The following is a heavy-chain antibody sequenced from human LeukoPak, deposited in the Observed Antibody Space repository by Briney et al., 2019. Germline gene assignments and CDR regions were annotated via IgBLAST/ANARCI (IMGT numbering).Heavy chain of an antibody. V-gene: IGHV4-59*01. J-gene: IGHJ4*02. CDR2: IYYSGST. Sequence: PSETLSLTCTVSGGSISSYYWSWIRQPPGKGLEWIGDIYYSGSTNYNPSLKSRVTISVDTSKNQFSLKLSSVTAADTAVYYCARALGSYGSGSYPTPHMDWGQGTLVTVSS. CDR1: GGSISSYY. D-gene: IGHD3-10*01. CDR3: ARALGSYGSGSYPTPHMD.